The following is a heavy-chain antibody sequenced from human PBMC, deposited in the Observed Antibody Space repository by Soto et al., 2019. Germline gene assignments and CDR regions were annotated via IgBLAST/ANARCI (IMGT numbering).Heavy chain of an antibody. CDR3: ARVDGYSYGDNWFDP. J-gene: IGHJ5*02. V-gene: IGHV3-7*01. CDR1: GFTFSSDW. Sequence: GGSLRLSCAASGFTFSSDWMSWVRQAPGKGLEWVANIKQDGSEKYYVDSVKGRFTISRDNAKNSLYLQMNSLRAEDTAVYYCARVDGYSYGDNWFDPWGQGTLVTVSS. CDR2: IKQDGSEK. D-gene: IGHD5-18*01.